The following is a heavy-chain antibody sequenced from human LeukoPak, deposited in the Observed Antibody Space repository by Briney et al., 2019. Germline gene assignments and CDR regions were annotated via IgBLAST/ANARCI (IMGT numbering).Heavy chain of an antibody. CDR2: ISSSSSTI. CDR1: GFTFSSYS. J-gene: IGHJ4*02. D-gene: IGHD3-9*01. CDR3: ARDRRYYDILSGYYTALFDY. Sequence: PGGSLRLSCAASGFTFSSYSMNWVRQAPGKGLEWVSYISSSSSTIYYADSVKGRFTISRDNAKNSLYLQMNSLRAEDTAVYYCARDRRYYDILSGYYTALFDYWGQGTLVTVSS. V-gene: IGHV3-48*04.